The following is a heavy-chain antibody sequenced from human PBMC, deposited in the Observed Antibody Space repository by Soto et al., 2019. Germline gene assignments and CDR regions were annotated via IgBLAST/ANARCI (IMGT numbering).Heavy chain of an antibody. CDR3: ATGVGRGWRHCDY. CDR1: GFTFSNAW. Sequence: EVQLVESGGGLVKPGGSLRLSCAVSGFTFSNAWMTWVRQAPGKGLEWVGRIKSNPDGGTTAYATPVKGRFTISRNYSSSTLYLQMNSLQSEDTAVYSCATGVGRGWRHCDYWGLGTLVTVSS. J-gene: IGHJ4*02. V-gene: IGHV3-15*05. CDR2: IKSNPDGGTT. D-gene: IGHD6-19*01.